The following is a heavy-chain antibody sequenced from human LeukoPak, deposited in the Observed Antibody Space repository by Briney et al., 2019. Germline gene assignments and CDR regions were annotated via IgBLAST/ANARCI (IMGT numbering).Heavy chain of an antibody. CDR3: ARSYCGSTGCSHYYYYYYMDV. CDR1: GGSISSSNYY. Sequence: PSETLSLTCTASGGSISSSNYYWGWIRQPSGKGLEWIGSIYYSGSTSYNPSLNSRVTISVDTSKNQFSLQLSSVTAADTAVYYCARSYCGSTGCSHYYYYYYMDVWGKGTTVTVSS. D-gene: IGHD2-2*01. CDR2: IYYSGST. J-gene: IGHJ6*03. V-gene: IGHV4-39*01.